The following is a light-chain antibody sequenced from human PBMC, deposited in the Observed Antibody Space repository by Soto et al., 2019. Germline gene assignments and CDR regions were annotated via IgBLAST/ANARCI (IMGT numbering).Light chain of an antibody. CDR2: AAS. CDR3: QHYNSYSEA. J-gene: IGKJ1*01. Sequence: DIQMTQFPSTLSASVGDRVTITCRASQDIDVSLAWFQQRPGEAPKLLIFAASGLKSGVPSRFSGSGSGTEFTLTISSLQPDDFATYYCQHYNSYSEAFGQGTKVDIK. V-gene: IGKV1-5*01. CDR1: QDIDVS.